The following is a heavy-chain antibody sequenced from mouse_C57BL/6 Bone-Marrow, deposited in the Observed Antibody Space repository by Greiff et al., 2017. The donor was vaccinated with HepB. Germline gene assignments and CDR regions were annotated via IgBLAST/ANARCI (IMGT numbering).Heavy chain of an antibody. CDR2: ISSGGSYT. J-gene: IGHJ2*01. D-gene: IGHD2-2*01. V-gene: IGHV5-6*02. CDR3: ARLYYGYDGSYYFDY. Sequence: DVKLVESGGDLVKPGGSLKLSCAASGFTFSSYGMSWVRQTPDKRLEWVATISSGGSYTYYPDSVKGRFTISRDNAKNTLYLQMSSLKSEDTAMYYCARLYYGYDGSYYFDYWGQGTTLTVSS. CDR1: GFTFSSYG.